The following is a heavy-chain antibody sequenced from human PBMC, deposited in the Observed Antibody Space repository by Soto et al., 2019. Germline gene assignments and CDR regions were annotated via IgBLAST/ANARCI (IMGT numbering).Heavy chain of an antibody. D-gene: IGHD3-3*01. J-gene: IGHJ5*02. CDR3: ARDLPYDFWSGYSTINWFDP. CDR1: GYTFTSYD. V-gene: IGHV1-46*01. Sequence: ASVKVSCKASGYTFTSYDINWVRQATGQGLEWMGIINPSGGSTSYAQKFQGRVTMTRDTSTSTVYMELSSLRSEDTAVYYCARDLPYDFWSGYSTINWFDPWGQGTLVTVSS. CDR2: INPSGGST.